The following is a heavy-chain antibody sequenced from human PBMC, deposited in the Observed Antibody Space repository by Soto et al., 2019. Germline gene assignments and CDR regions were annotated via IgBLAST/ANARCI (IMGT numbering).Heavy chain of an antibody. D-gene: IGHD3-10*01. J-gene: IGHJ4*02. CDR2: ISWNSGSI. V-gene: IGHV3-9*01. CDR1: GSTFDDYA. Sequence: GGGLVQPGRSLRLSCAASGSTFDDYAMHWVRQAPGKGLEWVSGISWNSGSIGYADSVKGRFTISRDNAKNSLYLQMNSLRAEDTALYYCAKGMVRGVVLFGFDYWGQGTLVTVSS. CDR3: AKGMVRGVVLFGFDY.